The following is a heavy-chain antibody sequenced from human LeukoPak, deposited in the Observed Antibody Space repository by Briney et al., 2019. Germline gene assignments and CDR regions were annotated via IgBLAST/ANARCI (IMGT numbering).Heavy chain of an antibody. CDR3: ASSNPLYSSSWYS. J-gene: IGHJ4*02. Sequence: SETLSLTCTVSGGSISSYYWSWIRQPAGKGLEWIGRISTSGTTNYSPSLKSRVTMSVDASRNQFSLKLRSVTAADTAVYYCASSNPLYSSSWYSWGQGTLVTVSS. V-gene: IGHV4-4*07. D-gene: IGHD6-13*01. CDR2: ISTSGTT. CDR1: GGSISSYY.